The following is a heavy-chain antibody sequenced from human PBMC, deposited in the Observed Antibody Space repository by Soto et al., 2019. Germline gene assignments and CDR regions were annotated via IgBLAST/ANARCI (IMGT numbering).Heavy chain of an antibody. D-gene: IGHD3-16*01. CDR3: ARMETFGSLNWFDP. Sequence: GASVKVSCKASGYSFTNNDVSGVRQATGQGLEWMGWMNPGSGDTGYAQKFQGRVTMTRDISIATAYMELSSLRSDDTAIYYCARMETFGSLNWFDPWGPGTLVT. CDR2: MNPGSGDT. V-gene: IGHV1-8*01. CDR1: GYSFTNND. J-gene: IGHJ5*02.